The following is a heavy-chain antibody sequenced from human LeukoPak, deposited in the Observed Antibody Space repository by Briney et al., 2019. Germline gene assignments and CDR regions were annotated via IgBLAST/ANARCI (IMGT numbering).Heavy chain of an antibody. J-gene: IGHJ4*02. V-gene: IGHV3-11*01. Sequence: GRSLRLSCAASGFTFSDYYMSWIRQAPGKGLEWVSYISSSGSTIYYADSVKGRFTISRNNAKNSLYLQMNSLRAEDTAVYYCARSVGDILTGSHSDYWGQGTLVTVSS. D-gene: IGHD3-9*01. CDR2: ISSSGSTI. CDR1: GFTFSDYY. CDR3: ARSVGDILTGSHSDY.